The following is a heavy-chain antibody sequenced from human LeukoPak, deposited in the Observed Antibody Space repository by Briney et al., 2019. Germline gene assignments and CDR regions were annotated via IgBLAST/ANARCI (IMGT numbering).Heavy chain of an antibody. D-gene: IGHD2-21*02. CDR3: AKGRPVVVTALLFDN. Sequence: GGSLRLSCAASDFSFTTYTMSWVRQAPGKGLEWVSSISGGDPTTYYADSVKGRFTISRDNSKNTLFLQMNSLRAEDTAVYYCAKGRPVVVTALLFDNWGQGTLVTVSS. V-gene: IGHV3-23*01. J-gene: IGHJ4*02. CDR2: ISGGDPTT. CDR1: DFSFTTYT.